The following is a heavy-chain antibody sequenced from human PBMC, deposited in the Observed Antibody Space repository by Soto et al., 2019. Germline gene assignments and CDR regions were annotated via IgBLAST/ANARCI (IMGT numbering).Heavy chain of an antibody. CDR2: IIPVRGIA. CDR1: GGPLSHYT. J-gene: IGHJ6*03. D-gene: IGHD3-9*01. V-gene: IGHV1-69*02. CDR3: ARGRKSGGGTGYYPDYYYYYMDV. Sequence: VSFKGSGGPLSHYTNRRGRPGPGQRGELVGRIIPVRGIANYAQKFQGRVTITADKSTSTAYMELSSLRSEDTAVYYCARGRKSGGGTGYYPDYYYYYMDVWGKGTTVTVSS.